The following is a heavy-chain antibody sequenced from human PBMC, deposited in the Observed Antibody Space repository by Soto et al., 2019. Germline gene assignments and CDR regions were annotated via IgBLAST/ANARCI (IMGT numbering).Heavy chain of an antibody. CDR2: ISYDGSNK. V-gene: IGHV3-30*03. CDR3: ARDGIVVVPAAMAAHHYYYYYMDV. CDR1: GFTFSSYG. D-gene: IGHD2-2*01. Sequence: GGSLRLSCAASGFTFSSYGMHWVRQAPGKGLEWVAVISYDGSNKYYADSVKGRFTISRDNSKNTLYLQMNSLRAEDTAVYYCARDGIVVVPAAMAAHHYYYYYMDVWGKGTTVTVSS. J-gene: IGHJ6*03.